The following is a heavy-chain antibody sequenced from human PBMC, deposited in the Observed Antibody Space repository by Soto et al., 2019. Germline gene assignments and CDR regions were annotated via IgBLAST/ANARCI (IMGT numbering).Heavy chain of an antibody. D-gene: IGHD5-12*01. CDR2: ISYDGSNK. J-gene: IGHJ4*02. CDR1: GFTFSSYG. CDR3: AKVVSGYDLEGYFDY. Sequence: QVQLVESGGGVVQPGRSLRLSCAASGFTFSSYGMHWVRQAPGKGLEWVAVISYDGSNKYYADSVKGRFTISRDNSKNTLYLQMNSLRAEDTAVYYCAKVVSGYDLEGYFDYWGQGTLVTVSS. V-gene: IGHV3-30*18.